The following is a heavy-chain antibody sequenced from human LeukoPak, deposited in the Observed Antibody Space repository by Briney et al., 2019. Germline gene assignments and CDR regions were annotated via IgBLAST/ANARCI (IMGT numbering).Heavy chain of an antibody. CDR3: ARDGGEQLVGPFDY. J-gene: IGHJ4*02. Sequence: GGSLXLSCAASGFTFSSYAMSWVRQAPGKGLEWVSAISGSGGSTYYADSVQGRFTISRDNSKNTLYLQMNSLRAEDTAVYYCARDGGEQLVGPFDYWGQGTLVTVSS. CDR1: GFTFSSYA. V-gene: IGHV3-23*01. D-gene: IGHD6-6*01. CDR2: ISGSGGST.